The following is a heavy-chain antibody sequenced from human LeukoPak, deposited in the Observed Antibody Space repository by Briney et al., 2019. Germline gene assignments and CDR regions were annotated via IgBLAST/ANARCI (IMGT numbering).Heavy chain of an antibody. V-gene: IGHV3-21*01. Sequence: GGSLRLSCVASGFTFSSYSMNWVRQAPGKGLEWVSSISSSSSYIYYAGSVKGLFTISRDNAKSSLYLQMNSLRAEDTAVCYCGREYGIAAAGPDYSGQGTLVTVS. CDR3: GREYGIAAAGPDY. CDR1: GFTFSSYS. D-gene: IGHD6-13*01. J-gene: IGHJ4*02. CDR2: ISSSSSYI.